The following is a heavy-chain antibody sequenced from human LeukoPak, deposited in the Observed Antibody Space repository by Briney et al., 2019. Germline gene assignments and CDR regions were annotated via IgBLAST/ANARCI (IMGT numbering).Heavy chain of an antibody. Sequence: SETLSLTCTVSGGSISSYYWSWMRQPPGKGLEWIGYIYYSGSTNYNPSLKSRVTISLDTSKNQFSLKLSSVTAADTAVYYCARFTRSGWLFDFWGQGSLVTVSS. CDR2: IYYSGST. D-gene: IGHD6-19*01. CDR1: GGSISSYY. J-gene: IGHJ4*02. V-gene: IGHV4-59*01. CDR3: ARFTRSGWLFDF.